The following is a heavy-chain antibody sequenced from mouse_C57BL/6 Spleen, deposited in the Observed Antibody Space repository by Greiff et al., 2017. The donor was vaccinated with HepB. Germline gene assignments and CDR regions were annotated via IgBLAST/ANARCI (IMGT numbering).Heavy chain of an antibody. J-gene: IGHJ2*01. CDR1: GYTFTSYW. CDR3: ASNWDGGFDY. D-gene: IGHD4-1*02. Sequence: QVQLQQPGAELVMPGASVKLSCKASGYTFTSYWMHWVKQRPGQGLEWIGEIDPSDSYTNYNQKFKGKSTLTVDKSSSTAYMQLSSLTSEDSAVYYCASNWDGGFDYWGQGTTLTVSS. V-gene: IGHV1-69*01. CDR2: IDPSDSYT.